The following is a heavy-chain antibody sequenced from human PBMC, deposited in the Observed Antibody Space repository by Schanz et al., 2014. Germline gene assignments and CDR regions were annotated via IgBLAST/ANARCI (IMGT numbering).Heavy chain of an antibody. D-gene: IGHD1-1*01. V-gene: IGHV3-48*04. J-gene: IGHJ4*02. CDR2: IPWNGAAI. CDR3: ARDRRNADLDY. Sequence: EVQLLESGGGLVQPGGSLRLSCLASGFAFSSYGMNWLRQAPGKGLEWVSNIPWNGAAIGYAGSVRGRFTISRDSAKNSLYLQMNSLRPEDTALYYCARDRRNADLDYWGQGTLVTVSS. CDR1: GFAFSSYG.